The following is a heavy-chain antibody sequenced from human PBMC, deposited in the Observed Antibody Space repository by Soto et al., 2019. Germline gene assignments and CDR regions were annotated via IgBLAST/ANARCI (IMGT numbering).Heavy chain of an antibody. V-gene: IGHV4-31*03. CDR2: IYYSGSS. D-gene: IGHD3-10*01. CDR3: ARGTMLRGPGYYYAMDV. Sequence: PSETLSLTCTVSGDSISRNGYFWTWIRQNPGKGLEWIGYIYYSGSSYYNPSLKSRVIISVDTSKNQFSLNLTAVTAADTAVYYCARGTMLRGPGYYYAMDVWGQGTTVTVSS. CDR1: GDSISRNGYF. J-gene: IGHJ6*02.